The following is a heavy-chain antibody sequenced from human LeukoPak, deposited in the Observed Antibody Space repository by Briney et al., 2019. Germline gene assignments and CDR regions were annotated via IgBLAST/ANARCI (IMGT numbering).Heavy chain of an antibody. CDR2: IYYSGST. CDR3: ARRRWGGATTYFDY. V-gene: IGHV4-59*01. CDR1: GGSISSYY. Sequence: PSETLSLTCTVSGGSISSYYWSWIRQPPGKGLEWIGYIYYSGSTNYNPSLKSRVTISVDTSKNQFSLKLSSVTAADTAVYYCARRRWGGATTYFDYWGQGTLVTVSS. J-gene: IGHJ4*02. D-gene: IGHD1-26*01.